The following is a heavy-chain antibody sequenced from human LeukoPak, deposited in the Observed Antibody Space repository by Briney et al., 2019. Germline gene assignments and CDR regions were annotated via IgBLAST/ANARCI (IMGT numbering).Heavy chain of an antibody. CDR2: IYYSGST. D-gene: IGHD5-18*01. CDR3: ARRGIQLWSRGFDY. J-gene: IGHJ4*02. Sequence: PSETLSLTCTVSGGSISSSNYYWGWIRQPPGKGLEWIGNIYYSGSTYYNPSFKSRLTISVDTSKNQFSLKLISVTAADTAVYYCARRGIQLWSRGFDYWGQGTLVTVSS. V-gene: IGHV4-39*01. CDR1: GGSISSSNYY.